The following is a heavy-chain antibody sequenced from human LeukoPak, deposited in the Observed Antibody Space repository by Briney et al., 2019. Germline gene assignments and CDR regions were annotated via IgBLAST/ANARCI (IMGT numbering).Heavy chain of an antibody. CDR1: GFTFSSYG. J-gene: IGHJ4*02. V-gene: IGHV3-33*01. D-gene: IGHD3-9*01. CDR2: IWYDGSNK. CDR3: ARGALRYFDPDYFDY. Sequence: GRSLRLSCAASGFTFSSYGMHWVRQAPGKGLEWVAVIWYDGSNKYYADSVKGRFTISRDNSKNTLYLQMNSLRAEDTAVYYCARGALRYFDPDYFDYWGQGTLVTVSS.